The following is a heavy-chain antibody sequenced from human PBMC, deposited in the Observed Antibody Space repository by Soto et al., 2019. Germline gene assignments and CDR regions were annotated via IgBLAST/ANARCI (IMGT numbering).Heavy chain of an antibody. J-gene: IGHJ6*02. Sequence: QVQLVQSGAEVKNPGASVKVSCKASGYTFTRYGIGWARQAPGQGLEWMGWINTYNGNTNYAQNVQGRVTLTTDTXSSQAYMELRSLRSNDTAIYYCAMVDVYVTPSPQDVWGQGTTVIVSS. D-gene: IGHD3-16*01. CDR2: INTYNGNT. CDR3: AMVDVYVTPSPQDV. CDR1: GYTFTRYG. V-gene: IGHV1-18*01.